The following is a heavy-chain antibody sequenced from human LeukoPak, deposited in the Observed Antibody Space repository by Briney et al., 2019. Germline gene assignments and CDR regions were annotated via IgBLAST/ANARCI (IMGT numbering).Heavy chain of an antibody. V-gene: IGHV1-2*02. CDR1: GYTFTGYY. J-gene: IGHJ4*02. D-gene: IGHD1-26*01. CDR2: INPNSGGT. Sequence: ASVKVSCKASGYTFTGYYMHWVRQAPGQGLEWMGWINPNSGGTNYAQKFQGRVTMTRDTSISTAYMELSRLRSDDTAMYYCASRPPSGSYYDGTFDYWGQGTLVTVSS. CDR3: ASRPPSGSYYDGTFDY.